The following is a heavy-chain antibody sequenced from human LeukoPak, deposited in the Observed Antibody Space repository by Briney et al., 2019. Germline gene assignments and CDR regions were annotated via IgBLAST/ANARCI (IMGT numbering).Heavy chain of an antibody. D-gene: IGHD1-26*01. J-gene: IGHJ4*02. CDR3: ARVSGSYFPDY. Sequence: SETLSLTCAVYAGSFSGYYWSWIRQPPGKGLEWIGEINHSGSTNYNPSLKSRVTISVDTSKNQFSLKLSSVTAADTAVYYCARVSGSYFPDYWGQGTLVTVSS. CDR1: AGSFSGYY. CDR2: INHSGST. V-gene: IGHV4-34*01.